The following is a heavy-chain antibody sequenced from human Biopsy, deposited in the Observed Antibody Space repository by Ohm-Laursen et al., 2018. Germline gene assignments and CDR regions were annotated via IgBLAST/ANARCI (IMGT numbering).Heavy chain of an antibody. CDR1: GYSFTSYY. CDR2: INPSGSTT. Sequence: VASVKVSCKASGYSFTSYYMHWVRQAPGQGLEWMGMINPSGSTTSYPQIFQGRVTMTRDTSKSTVYMELSSLRSADTAVYFCARNTGWYGDLYYFDYWGQVTLVTVSS. CDR3: ARNTGWYGDLYYFDY. D-gene: IGHD6-19*01. V-gene: IGHV1-46*01. J-gene: IGHJ4*02.